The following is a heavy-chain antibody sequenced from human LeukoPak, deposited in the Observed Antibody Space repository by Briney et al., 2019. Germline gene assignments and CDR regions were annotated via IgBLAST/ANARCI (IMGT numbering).Heavy chain of an antibody. D-gene: IGHD6-19*01. CDR3: AREAGYSSGWYGYYDY. CDR2: IYYSGST. V-gene: IGHV4-30-4*01. Sequence: PSETLSLTCTVSGGSISSGDYYWSWIRQPPGKGLEWIGYIYYSGSTYYNPSLKSRVTISVDTSKNQFSLKLSSVTAADTAVYYCAREAGYSSGWYGYYDYWGQGTLVTVSS. CDR1: GGSISSGDYY. J-gene: IGHJ4*02.